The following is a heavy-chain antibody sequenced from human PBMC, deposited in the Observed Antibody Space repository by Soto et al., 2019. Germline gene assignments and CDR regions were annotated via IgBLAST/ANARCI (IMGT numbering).Heavy chain of an antibody. CDR3: AKGGSSGWLRDGLHI. Sequence: EVQLVESGVGIVEPGRSLRLSCAASGFSFDNFAMHWVRQAPGKGLVWVSSISSNSGNIGYADSVQGRFTISRDNAKKSLYLEMKSPRVEDTAFYFCAKGGSSGWLRDGLHICGQGTMVTASS. J-gene: IGHJ3*02. CDR2: ISSNSGNI. D-gene: IGHD3-22*01. V-gene: IGHV3-9*01. CDR1: GFSFDNFA.